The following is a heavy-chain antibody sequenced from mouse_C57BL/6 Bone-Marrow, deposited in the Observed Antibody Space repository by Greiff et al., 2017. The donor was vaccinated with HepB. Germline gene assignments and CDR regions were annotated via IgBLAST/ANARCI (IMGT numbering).Heavy chain of an antibody. V-gene: IGHV1-55*01. CDR2: IYPGSGST. CDR3: ASPHSYGSSYWYFDV. CDR1: GYTFTSYW. D-gene: IGHD1-1*01. J-gene: IGHJ1*01. Sequence: QVQLQQPGAELVKPGASVKMSCKASGYTFTSYWITWVKQRPGQGLEWIGDIYPGSGSTNYNEKFKSKATLTVDTSSSTAYMQLSSLTSVDSAVYSSASPHSYGSSYWYFDVWGPGTPVTVSS.